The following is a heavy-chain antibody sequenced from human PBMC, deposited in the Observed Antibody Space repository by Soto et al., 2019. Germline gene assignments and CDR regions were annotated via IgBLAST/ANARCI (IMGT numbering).Heavy chain of an antibody. J-gene: IGHJ3*02. D-gene: IGHD4-17*01. V-gene: IGHV3-15*01. Sequence: GGSLRLSCAASGFTFSNAWMSWVRQAPGKGLEWVGRIKSKTDGGTTDYAAPVKGRFTISRDDSKNTLYLQMNSLKTEDTAVYYCTTDDYGDLVPHIWGQGTLVTVSS. CDR1: GFTFSNAW. CDR3: TTDDYGDLVPHI. CDR2: IKSKTDGGTT.